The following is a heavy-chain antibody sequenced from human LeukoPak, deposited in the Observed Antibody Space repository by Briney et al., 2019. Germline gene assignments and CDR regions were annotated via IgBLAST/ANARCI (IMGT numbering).Heavy chain of an antibody. Sequence: GGSLRLSCAASGFTFSSYAMSWVRQAPGKGLEWVSVISGSGGSTYYADSVMGRFTISRDNSKNTLFLQMNSLTAEDTAVYYCAKGRLAIDYWGQGTLVTVSS. CDR2: ISGSGGST. V-gene: IGHV3-23*01. D-gene: IGHD3-16*01. J-gene: IGHJ4*02. CDR3: AKGRLAIDY. CDR1: GFTFSSYA.